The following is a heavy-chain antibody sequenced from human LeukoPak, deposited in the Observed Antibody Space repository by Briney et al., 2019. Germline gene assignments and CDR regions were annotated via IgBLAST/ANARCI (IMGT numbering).Heavy chain of an antibody. CDR2: ISAYNGNT. V-gene: IGHV1-18*01. CDR3: ARDLSPIFGVVKGGIDY. CDR1: GYTFTSYG. J-gene: IGHJ4*02. D-gene: IGHD3-3*01. Sequence: ASVKVSYKASGYTFTSYGISWVRQAPGQGLEWMGWISAYNGNTNYAQKLQGRVTMTTDTSTSTAYMELRSLRSDDTAVYYCARDLSPIFGVVKGGIDYWGQGTLVTVSS.